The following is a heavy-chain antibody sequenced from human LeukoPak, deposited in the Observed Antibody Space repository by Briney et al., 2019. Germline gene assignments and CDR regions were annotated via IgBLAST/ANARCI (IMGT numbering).Heavy chain of an antibody. J-gene: IGHJ4*02. CDR1: GYTFTSYD. CDR3: ARDLPRVTDFDY. D-gene: IGHD2-21*02. CDR2: MNPNSGNT. V-gene: IGHV1-8*01. Sequence: ASVKVSCKASGYTFTSYDINWVRQATGQGLEWMGWMNPNSGNTGYAQKFQGRVTMTRNTSISTAYMELSSLRSDDTAVYYCARDLPRVTDFDYWGQGTLVTVSS.